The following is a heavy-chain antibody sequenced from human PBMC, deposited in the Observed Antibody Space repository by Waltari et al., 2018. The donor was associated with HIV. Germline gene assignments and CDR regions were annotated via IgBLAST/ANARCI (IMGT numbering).Heavy chain of an antibody. CDR1: GFSLNTNGVA. Sequence: QITLKESGPTLVKPTQTLTLTCSFSGFSLNTNGVAVGWIRQSPGEALEWLALIYGDDDNRYNPSLESRLTITKDASKNPVVQIMTAIAPVDTATYYCAHRIRYSCANAAGKYYSDFWGQGALATVSS. V-gene: IGHV2-5*02. CDR2: IYGDDDN. J-gene: IGHJ4*02. CDR3: AHRIRYSCANAAGKYYSDF. D-gene: IGHD2-15*01.